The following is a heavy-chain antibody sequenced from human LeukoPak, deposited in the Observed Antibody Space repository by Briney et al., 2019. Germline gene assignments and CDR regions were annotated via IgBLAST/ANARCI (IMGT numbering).Heavy chain of an antibody. CDR3: ARRSPYRTGWSSYFYD. J-gene: IGHJ4*02. CDR1: GRSIRTNNYR. CDR2: INHRESN. V-gene: IGHV4-39*06. D-gene: IGHD6-19*01. Sequence: PADTLSLTCTVSGRSIRTNNYRWGWIPPSRGEGVEGFGEINHRESNNYNSAHKSRITITLHKYRNVFPQKQISVPAADSAVYFGARRSPYRTGWSSYFYDWGQGTLVTVSS.